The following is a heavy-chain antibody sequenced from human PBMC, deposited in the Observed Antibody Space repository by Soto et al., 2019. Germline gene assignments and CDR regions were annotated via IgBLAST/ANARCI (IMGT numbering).Heavy chain of an antibody. Sequence: WASVKVSCKASGYTFTSYGISWVRQAPGQGLEWMGWISAYNGNTNYAQKLQGRVTMTTDTSTSTAYMELRSLRSDDTAVYYCARVRNDPNFYYYYYGMDVWGQGTTVTVSS. D-gene: IGHD1-1*01. V-gene: IGHV1-18*04. CDR2: ISAYNGNT. CDR1: GYTFTSYG. CDR3: ARVRNDPNFYYYYYGMDV. J-gene: IGHJ6*02.